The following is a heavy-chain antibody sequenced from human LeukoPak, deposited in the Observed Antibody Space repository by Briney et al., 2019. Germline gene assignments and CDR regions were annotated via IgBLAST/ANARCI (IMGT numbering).Heavy chain of an antibody. D-gene: IGHD3-22*01. J-gene: IGHJ4*02. CDR2: IGGSGGT. CDR3: GIRDTSAYYVF. CDR1: GFTFRSYA. V-gene: IGHV3-23*01. Sequence: GGSLRLSCTGSGFTFRSYALSWVRQAPGTGLEWVSAIGGSGGTYYADSVKGRFTISRDNSKNALYLQMNGLRAKDTAVYYCGIRDTSAYYVFWGQGTLVTVSS.